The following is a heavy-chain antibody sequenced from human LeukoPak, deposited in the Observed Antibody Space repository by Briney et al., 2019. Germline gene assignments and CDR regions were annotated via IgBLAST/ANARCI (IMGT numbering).Heavy chain of an antibody. CDR2: IYHGGST. J-gene: IGHJ5*02. CDR1: GGSISSGGYS. CDR3: ARAEIVVVVAAPEGWFDP. D-gene: IGHD2-15*01. V-gene: IGHV4-30-2*01. Sequence: SQTLSLTCAVSGGSISSGGYSWSWIRQPPGKGLEWIGYIYHGGSTYYNPSLKSRVTISVGRSKNQFSLKLSSVTAADTAVYYCARAEIVVVVAAPEGWFDPWGQGTLVTVSS.